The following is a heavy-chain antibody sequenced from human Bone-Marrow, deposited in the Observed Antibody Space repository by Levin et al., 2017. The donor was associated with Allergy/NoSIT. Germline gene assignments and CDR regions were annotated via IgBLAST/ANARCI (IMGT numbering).Heavy chain of an antibody. V-gene: IGHV4-4*07. D-gene: IGHD2-21*01. J-gene: IGHJ3*02. CDR1: GDSVSSHY. CDR2: FYTSDDT. CDR3: VRGGRSNCDNESCYSRNAFNI. Sequence: SETLSLICTVSGDSVSSHYWNWIRQPAGKGLEWLGRFYTSDDTNYNPSLKSRVTMSFDTSKNHFSLKLSSVTAADTAVYYCVRGGRSNCDNESCYSRNAFNIWGRGTMVIVSS.